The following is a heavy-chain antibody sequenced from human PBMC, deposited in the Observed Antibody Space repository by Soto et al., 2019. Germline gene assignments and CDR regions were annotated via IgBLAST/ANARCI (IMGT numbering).Heavy chain of an antibody. CDR2: IYYSGST. CDR1: GGSISSSSYY. V-gene: IGHV4-39*01. D-gene: IGHD6-19*01. J-gene: IGHJ4*02. Sequence: ETLSLTCTVSGGSISSSSYYWGWIRQPPGKGLEWIGSIYYSGSTYYNPSPKSRVTISVDTSKNQFSLKLSSVTAADTAVYYCARHIRYSSGPGYFDYWGQGTLVTVSS. CDR3: ARHIRYSSGPGYFDY.